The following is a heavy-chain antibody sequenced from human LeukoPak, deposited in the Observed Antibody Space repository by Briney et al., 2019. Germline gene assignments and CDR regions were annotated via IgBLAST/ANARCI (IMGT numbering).Heavy chain of an antibody. CDR2: IYYSGST. Sequence: SETLSLTCTVSGGSISSSSYYWGWIRQPPGKGLEWIGSIYYSGSTYYNPSLKSRFTISVDTSKNQFSRKLTSVTPPYPPLYSCAGHVIDYDYGWGSYGPDYWGQGTLVTVSS. CDR1: GGSISSSSYY. J-gene: IGHJ4*02. D-gene: IGHD3-16*01. V-gene: IGHV4-39*01. CDR3: AGHVIDYDYGWGSYGPDY.